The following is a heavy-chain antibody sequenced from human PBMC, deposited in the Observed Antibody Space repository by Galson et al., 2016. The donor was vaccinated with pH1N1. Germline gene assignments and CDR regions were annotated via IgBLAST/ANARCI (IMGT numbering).Heavy chain of an antibody. Sequence: SLRLSCAASGLTFSTYWMHWVRQAPGKGLEWVANIKQDGSEKFYVASVKGRFTISRDNAKNSLYLQMNSLRAEDTAVYYCARAIAAADSAWGQGTMVTVSS. CDR1: GLTFSTYW. J-gene: IGHJ3*01. V-gene: IGHV3-7*01. D-gene: IGHD6-13*01. CDR2: IKQDGSEK. CDR3: ARAIAAADSA.